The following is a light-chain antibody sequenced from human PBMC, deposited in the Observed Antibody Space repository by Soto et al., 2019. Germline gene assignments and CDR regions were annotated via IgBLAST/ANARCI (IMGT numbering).Light chain of an antibody. Sequence: QSVLTQPASVSGSPGQSIAISCTGTSSDVGFYNYVSWYQQHPGKAPKLMVYDVNNRSSGVSNRFSGSKSGNTASLTISGLQAEDEADYYCTSYTTSSTYVFGTGTKVTVL. J-gene: IGLJ1*01. V-gene: IGLV2-14*03. CDR3: TSYTTSSTYV. CDR1: SSDVGFYNY. CDR2: DVN.